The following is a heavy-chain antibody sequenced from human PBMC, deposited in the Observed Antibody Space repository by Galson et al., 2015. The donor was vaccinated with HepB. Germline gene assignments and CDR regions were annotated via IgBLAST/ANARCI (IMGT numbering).Heavy chain of an antibody. CDR3: ARGPIGSTPGSMAN. D-gene: IGHD2/OR15-2a*01. CDR1: GFTFSSYN. CDR2: ISSSSSYI. Sequence: SLRLSCAASGFTFSSYNMNWVRQAPGKGLEWVSSISSSSSYIYYADSVKGRFTISRDNAKNSLYLQMNSLRAEDAAVYYCARGPIGSTPGSMANWGQGTLVTVSS. J-gene: IGHJ4*02. V-gene: IGHV3-21*01.